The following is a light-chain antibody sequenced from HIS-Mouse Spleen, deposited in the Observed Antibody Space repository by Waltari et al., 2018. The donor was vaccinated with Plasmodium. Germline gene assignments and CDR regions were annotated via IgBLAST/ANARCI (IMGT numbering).Light chain of an antibody. Sequence: SYELTQPPSVSVSPGQTARITCSGDALPKQYAYWYQQKPGQAPVRVIYKDSERPPGLPERFAGSSSGTTVTLTISGVQAEDEADYYCQSADSSGTYVFGTGTKVTVL. CDR2: KDS. CDR3: QSADSSGTYV. J-gene: IGLJ1*01. V-gene: IGLV3-25*03. CDR1: ALPKQY.